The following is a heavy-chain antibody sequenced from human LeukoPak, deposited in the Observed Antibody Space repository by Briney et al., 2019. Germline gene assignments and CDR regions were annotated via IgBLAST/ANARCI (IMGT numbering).Heavy chain of an antibody. CDR3: ATEYCSSTSCTPPVY. D-gene: IGHD2-2*01. Sequence: ASVKVSCKASGYTFISYGISWVRQAPGQGLEWMGWISAYNGNTNYAQKLQGRVTMTTDTSTSTAYMELRSLRSDDTAVYYCATEYCSSTSCTPPVYWGQGTLVTVSS. J-gene: IGHJ4*02. V-gene: IGHV1-18*04. CDR1: GYTFISYG. CDR2: ISAYNGNT.